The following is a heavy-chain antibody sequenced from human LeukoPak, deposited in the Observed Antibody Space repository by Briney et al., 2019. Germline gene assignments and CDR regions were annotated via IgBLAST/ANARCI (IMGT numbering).Heavy chain of an antibody. CDR3: AKSARGFGELYY. D-gene: IGHD3-10*01. Sequence: PGGSLRLSCAASGFTFSSYAMSWVPQAPGKGLGGVSDISGSGGSTYYADSVKGRFTISRDNSKNTLYLQMNSLRAEDTAVYYCAKSARGFGELYYWGQGTLVTVSS. V-gene: IGHV3-23*01. CDR1: GFTFSSYA. CDR2: ISGSGGST. J-gene: IGHJ4*02.